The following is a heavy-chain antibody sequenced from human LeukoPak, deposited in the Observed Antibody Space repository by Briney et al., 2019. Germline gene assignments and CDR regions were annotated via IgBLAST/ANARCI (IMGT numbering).Heavy chain of an antibody. V-gene: IGHV3-48*03. J-gene: IGHJ6*03. CDR1: GFTFSSYE. CDR3: ARDGDSSSSGHYYFYMDV. CDR2: ISSSDSTI. D-gene: IGHD6-6*01. Sequence: GGSLRLSCAASGFTFSSYEMNWVRQAPGKGLEWVSYISSSDSTIYYADSVKGRFTISRDNSKKSLYLQMKSLRGEDTGVYSSARDGDSSSSGHYYFYMDVWGKGTTVTASS.